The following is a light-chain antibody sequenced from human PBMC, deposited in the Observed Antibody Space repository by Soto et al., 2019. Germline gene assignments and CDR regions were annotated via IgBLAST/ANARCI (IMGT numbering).Light chain of an antibody. CDR1: SSDVGGYNY. CDR2: DVS. V-gene: IGLV2-14*03. Sequence: QSVLTQPASVSGSPGQSITISCTGTSSDVGGYNYVSWYQQHPGKAPKLMIFDVSDRPSGVSSRFSGSKSGNTASLTISGLQAEDEAAYYCSSYTGSITYVFGTGTRSPS. CDR3: SSYTGSITYV. J-gene: IGLJ1*01.